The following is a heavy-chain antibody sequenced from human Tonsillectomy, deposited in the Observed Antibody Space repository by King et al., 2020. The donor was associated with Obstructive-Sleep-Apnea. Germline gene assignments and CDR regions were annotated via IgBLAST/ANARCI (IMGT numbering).Heavy chain of an antibody. V-gene: IGHV3-43D*03. CDR2: ICWDGGST. Sequence: VQLVESGGVVVQPGGSLRLSCAASGFTFDDFAMHWVRQAPGKGLEWVSLICWDGGSTYYADTVKGRFIISRDNSKNSLYLQMNSLRAEDTALYFCAKDVDIAGFNGMDVWGHGTTVTVSS. D-gene: IGHD5-12*01. CDR3: AKDVDIAGFNGMDV. J-gene: IGHJ6*02. CDR1: GFTFDDFA.